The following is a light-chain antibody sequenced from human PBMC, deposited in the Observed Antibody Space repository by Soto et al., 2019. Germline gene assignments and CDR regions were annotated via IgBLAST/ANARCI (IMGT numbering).Light chain of an antibody. CDR2: WAS. J-gene: IGKJ1*01. Sequence: DIVMTQSPDSLAVSLRERATIKCMSSQTVLYSSNNKNYLAWYQQKPGQPPKLLIYWASTRESGVPDRFSGSGSGTDFTLTISSLQAEDLAVYYCQQYYSTPRTFGQGTKVDTK. CDR1: QTVLYSSNNKNY. CDR3: QQYYSTPRT. V-gene: IGKV4-1*01.